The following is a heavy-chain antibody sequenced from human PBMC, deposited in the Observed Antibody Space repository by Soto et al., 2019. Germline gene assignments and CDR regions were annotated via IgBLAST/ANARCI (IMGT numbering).Heavy chain of an antibody. CDR2: IYYSGST. V-gene: IGHV4-61*01. CDR1: GGSVSSGSYY. Sequence: SETLSLTCTVSGGSVSSGSYYWSWIRQPPGKGLEWIGYIYYSGSTNYNPSLKSRVTISVDTSKNQFSLKLSSVTAADTAVYYCARQRAVPAAIDYWGQGTLVTVSS. J-gene: IGHJ4*02. D-gene: IGHD2-2*01. CDR3: ARQRAVPAAIDY.